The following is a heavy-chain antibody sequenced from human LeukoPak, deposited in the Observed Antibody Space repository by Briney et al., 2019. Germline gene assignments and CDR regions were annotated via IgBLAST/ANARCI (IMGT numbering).Heavy chain of an antibody. V-gene: IGHV4-34*01. CDR1: GGSFSGYY. CDR2: INHSGST. CDR3: ASPGDSSGYYLNPYYFDY. D-gene: IGHD3-22*01. J-gene: IGHJ4*02. Sequence: SETLSLTCAVYGGSFSGYYWSWIRQPPGKGLEWIGEINHSGSTNYNPSLKSRVTISVDTSKNQFSLKLSSVTAADTAVYYCASPGDSSGYYLNPYYFDYWGQGTLVTVSS.